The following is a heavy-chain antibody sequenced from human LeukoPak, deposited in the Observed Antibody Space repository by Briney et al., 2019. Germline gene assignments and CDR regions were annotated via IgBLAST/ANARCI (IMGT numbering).Heavy chain of an antibody. CDR3: ARVQYVGIVDY. CDR2: ISGSGGST. D-gene: IGHD2-2*01. J-gene: IGHJ4*02. Sequence: GGSLRPSCAASGFTFSSYAMSWVRQAPGKGLEWVSAISGSGGSTYYADSVKGRFTISRDNAKNSLYLQMNSLRAEDTAVYYCARVQYVGIVDYWGQGTLVTVSS. CDR1: GFTFSSYA. V-gene: IGHV3-23*01.